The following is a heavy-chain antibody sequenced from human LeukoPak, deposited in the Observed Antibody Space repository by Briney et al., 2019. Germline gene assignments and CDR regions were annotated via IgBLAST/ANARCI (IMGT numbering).Heavy chain of an antibody. CDR2: IYYSGST. V-gene: IGHV4-59*01. D-gene: IGHD3-3*01. Sequence: PSETLSLTCTVSGGSISSYYWSWIRQPPGKGLEWIGYIYYSGSTNYNPSLKSRVTISVDTSKNQFSLKLSSVTAADTAVYYCARTYYDFWSGGYYYMDVWGKGTTVTVSS. CDR1: GGSISSYY. J-gene: IGHJ6*03. CDR3: ARTYYDFWSGGYYYMDV.